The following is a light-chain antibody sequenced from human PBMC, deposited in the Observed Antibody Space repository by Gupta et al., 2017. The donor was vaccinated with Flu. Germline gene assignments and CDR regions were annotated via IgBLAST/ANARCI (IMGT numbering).Light chain of an antibody. CDR1: QSIGSY. CDR2: AAS. Sequence: VTITCRASQSIGSYLNWYQQKTGKAPKLLIYAASSLQSGVSSRFSGSGSGTDGTDFTLTITSLQPDDFAIYYCQQSYSTLHTFGQGTKLDIK. CDR3: QQSYSTLHT. J-gene: IGKJ2*01. V-gene: IGKV1-39*01.